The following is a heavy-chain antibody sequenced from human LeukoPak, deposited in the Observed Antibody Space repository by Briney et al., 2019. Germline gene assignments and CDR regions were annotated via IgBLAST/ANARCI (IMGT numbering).Heavy chain of an antibody. CDR1: GYTFTTYG. CDR2: ISAYNGNT. Sequence: GAPVKVSCKASGYTFTTYGITWVRQAPGQGLEWMGWISAYNGNTKYAQKFQGRVSMTADTSTSTAYMELRSLRSDDTAVYYCVREGRQASGYDWMGGEFDYWGQGTLVTVSS. D-gene: IGHD5-12*01. J-gene: IGHJ4*02. V-gene: IGHV1-18*01. CDR3: VREGRQASGYDWMGGEFDY.